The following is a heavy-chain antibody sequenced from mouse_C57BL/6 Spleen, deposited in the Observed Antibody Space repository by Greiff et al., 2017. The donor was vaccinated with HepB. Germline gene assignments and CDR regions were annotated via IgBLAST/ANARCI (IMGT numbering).Heavy chain of an antibody. CDR1: GFTFSDAW. Sequence: EVQLVESGGGLVQPGGSMKLSCAASGFTFSDAWMDWVRQSPEKGLEWVAEIRNKANNHATYYAESVKGRFTISRDDSKSSVYLQMNSLRAEDTGIYYCTRGAWLRRGDWYFDVWGTGTTVTVSS. CDR2: IRNKANNHAT. CDR3: TRGAWLRRGDWYFDV. V-gene: IGHV6-6*01. D-gene: IGHD2-2*01. J-gene: IGHJ1*03.